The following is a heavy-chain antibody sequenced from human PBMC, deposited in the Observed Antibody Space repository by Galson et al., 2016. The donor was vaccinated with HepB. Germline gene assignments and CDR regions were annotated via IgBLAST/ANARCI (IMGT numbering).Heavy chain of an antibody. CDR2: TYYGSNWLS. CDR3: ARAGRRQVGTGDWFES. J-gene: IGHJ5*01. Sequence: CAISGDSVSSNSAVWNWIRQSPSRGLEWLGRTYYGSNWLSDYAASVRSQITVNADTPKNQFSLHLNSVTPDDTAVYYCARAGRRQVGTGDWFESWGQGILVTVSS. D-gene: IGHD1-1*01. CDR1: GDSVSSNSAV. V-gene: IGHV6-1*01.